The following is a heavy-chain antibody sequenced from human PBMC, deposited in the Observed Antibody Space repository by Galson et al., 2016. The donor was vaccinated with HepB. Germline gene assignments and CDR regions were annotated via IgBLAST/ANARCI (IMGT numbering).Heavy chain of an antibody. CDR2: INPSGGST. CDR3: ARDGRGKAYDF. CDR1: GHTFTSYY. D-gene: IGHD1-1*01. Sequence: SVKVSCKASGHTFTSYYMHWVRQAPGQGLEWMGIINPSGGSTSYAQKFQGRVTMTRDTSTSTVYMEMSSLRFEDTAVYYCARDGRGKAYDFWGQGTLVTVSS. J-gene: IGHJ4*02. V-gene: IGHV1-46*01.